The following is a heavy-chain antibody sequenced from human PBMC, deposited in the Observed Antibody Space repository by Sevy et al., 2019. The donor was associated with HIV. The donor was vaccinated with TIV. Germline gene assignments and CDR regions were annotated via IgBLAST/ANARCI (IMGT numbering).Heavy chain of an antibody. Sequence: GGSLRLSCAASGFTFSNAWMSWVRQAPGKGLEWVGRIKSKTDGGTTDYAAPVKGRFTISRDDSKNTLHLQMNSLKTADTAIYYRTHDSKKRGLSALLDYWGQGTLVTVSS. CDR2: IKSKTDGGTT. CDR1: GFTFSNAW. J-gene: IGHJ4*02. CDR3: THDSKKRGLSALLDY. V-gene: IGHV3-15*01. D-gene: IGHD3-3*01.